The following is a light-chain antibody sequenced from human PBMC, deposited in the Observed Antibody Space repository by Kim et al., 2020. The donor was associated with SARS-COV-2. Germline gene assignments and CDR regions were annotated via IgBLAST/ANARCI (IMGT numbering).Light chain of an antibody. CDR2: AAS. CDR1: QSINTY. CDR3: QHSHSAPLLT. Sequence: DIQMTQSPSSLAASVGDRVTIACRASQSINTYLNWYQQKPGKAPKLLIYAASTLQSGVPSRFSGSGSGTDFTLTISSLQPEDFATYYCQHSHSAPLLTFGGVTKVDIK. J-gene: IGKJ4*01. V-gene: IGKV1-39*01.